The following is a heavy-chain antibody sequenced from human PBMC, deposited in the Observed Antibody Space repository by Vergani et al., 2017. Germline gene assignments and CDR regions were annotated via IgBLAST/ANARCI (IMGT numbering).Heavy chain of an antibody. CDR1: GVSIGSNSYY. CDR3: ARVPLRITMVRGVNWFDP. J-gene: IGHJ5*02. V-gene: IGHV4-39*07. D-gene: IGHD3-10*01. CDR2: IYHSGST. Sequence: QLQLQESGPGLVKPSETLSLTCTVSGVSIGSNSYYWGWIRQPPGKGLEWIGSIYHSGSTYYNPSLKSRVTISVDTSKNQFSLKLSSVTAADTAVYYCARVPLRITMVRGVNWFDPWGQGTLVTVSS.